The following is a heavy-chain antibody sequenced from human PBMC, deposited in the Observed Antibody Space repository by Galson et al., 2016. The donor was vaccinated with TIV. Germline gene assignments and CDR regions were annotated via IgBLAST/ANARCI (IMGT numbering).Heavy chain of an antibody. CDR3: AKPEGDGYYSLGAAFDK. Sequence: SLRLSCAASGFSARNYVMSWVRQTPGKGLEWVSGISLSGTTTYYADSARGRFTISRDNSKYTLYLDMKSLRAEDTAVYYCAKPEGDGYYSLGAAFDKWGQGTLVSVSS. CDR1: GFSARNYV. CDR2: ISLSGTTT. J-gene: IGHJ3*02. D-gene: IGHD3-3*01. V-gene: IGHV3-23*01.